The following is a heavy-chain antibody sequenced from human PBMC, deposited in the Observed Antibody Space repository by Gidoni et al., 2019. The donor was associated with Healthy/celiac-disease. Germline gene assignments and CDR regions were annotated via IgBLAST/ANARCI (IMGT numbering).Heavy chain of an antibody. V-gene: IGHV4-34*01. CDR1: GGSFRGYY. J-gene: IGHJ3*02. Sequence: QVQLQQWGAGLLKPSETLSLTCAVHGGSFRGYYWSRIRQPPGKGLEWIGEINHSGSTNYNPSLKSRVTISVDTSKNQFSLKLSSVTAADTAVYYCARLRSYKGRRGAFDIWGQGTMVTVSS. CDR3: ARLRSYKGRRGAFDI. D-gene: IGHD1-26*01. CDR2: INHSGST.